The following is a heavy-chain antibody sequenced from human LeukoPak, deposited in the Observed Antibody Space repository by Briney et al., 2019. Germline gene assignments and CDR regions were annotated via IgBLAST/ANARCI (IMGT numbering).Heavy chain of an antibody. D-gene: IGHD3-9*01. J-gene: IGHJ4*02. CDR3: ARAFTYYDILTGYPSERGFDY. CDR1: GYTFTSYG. CDR2: ISAYNGNT. V-gene: IGHV1-18*01. Sequence: ASVKVSCKASGYTFTSYGISWVRQAPGQGLEWMGWISAYNGNTNYAQKLQGRVTMTTDTSTSTVYMELSSLRSEDTAVYYCARAFTYYDILTGYPSERGFDYWGQGTLVTVSS.